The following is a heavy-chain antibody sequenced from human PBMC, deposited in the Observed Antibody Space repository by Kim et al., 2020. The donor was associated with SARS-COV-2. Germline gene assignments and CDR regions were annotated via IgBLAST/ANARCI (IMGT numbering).Heavy chain of an antibody. J-gene: IGHJ4*02. CDR3: ARGQAGWVFDY. CDR1: GFTFSDYY. Sequence: GGSLRLSCAASGFTFSDYYMSWMRQAPGKGLEWVSYISNSGSTLYYPDSVKGRFTVSRDNARKSMYLQMNSLRAEDTAVYYCARGQAGWVFDYWGQGTLVTVSS. D-gene: IGHD6-19*01. V-gene: IGHV3-11*04. CDR2: ISNSGSTL.